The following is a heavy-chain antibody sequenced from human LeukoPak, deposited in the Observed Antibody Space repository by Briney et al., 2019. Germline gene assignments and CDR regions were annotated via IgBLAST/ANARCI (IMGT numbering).Heavy chain of an antibody. D-gene: IGHD3-3*01. CDR3: ARFSAAVHLGAFDL. V-gene: IGHV4-4*07. CDR1: GGSISSYY. J-gene: IGHJ3*01. Sequence: SETLSLTCTVSGGSISSYYWSWIRQPAGKGLEWIGRIYTSGSTNYNPSLKSRVTMSVDTSKNHFSLRLTSVTAADTAVYYCARFSAAVHLGAFDLWGQGTMVTVSS. CDR2: IYTSGST.